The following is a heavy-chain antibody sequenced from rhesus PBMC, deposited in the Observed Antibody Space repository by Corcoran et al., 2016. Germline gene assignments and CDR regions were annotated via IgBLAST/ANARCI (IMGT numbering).Heavy chain of an antibody. Sequence: QVQLQESGPGLRKTSETLSLPCAVSGGSISDSYCWSWIRTPPGKGGEWMGNSEGMGGTTSNNTSRESGCSIATDKPKNQFSLKLRSVTAAGTAVYYCASGGTPRAYFDYWGQGVLVTVSS. CDR1: GGSISDSYC. CDR2: SEGMGGTT. V-gene: IGHV4-106*01. J-gene: IGHJ4*01. D-gene: IGHD3-22*01. CDR3: ASGGTPRAYFDY.